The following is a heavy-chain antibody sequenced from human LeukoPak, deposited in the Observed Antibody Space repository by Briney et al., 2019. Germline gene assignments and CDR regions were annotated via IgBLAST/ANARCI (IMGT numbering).Heavy chain of an antibody. D-gene: IGHD3-22*01. CDR1: GFTFSSYA. CDR3: ARDTDYYDSSGYYNPGDY. V-gene: IGHV3-30-3*01. Sequence: PGGSLRLSCAASGFTFSSYAMHWVRQAPGKGLEWVAVISYDGSNKYYADSLKGRSTISRDNSKNTLYLQMNSLRAEDTAVYYCARDTDYYDSSGYYNPGDYWGQGTLVTVSS. CDR2: ISYDGSNK. J-gene: IGHJ4*02.